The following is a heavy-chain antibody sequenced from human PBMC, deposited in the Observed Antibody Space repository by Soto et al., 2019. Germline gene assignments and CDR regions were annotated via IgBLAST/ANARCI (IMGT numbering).Heavy chain of an antibody. Sequence: EVQLLESGGGLVQPGGSLRLSCVASGFTFSTYALSWVRQAPGKGLEWSSGISANGANTYYPDSVKGRFTISRGNSKNTLCLQTNSVRADDTSIYYCTRISAISGWFRGRFDSWGQGTLVTVSS. V-gene: IGHV3-23*01. CDR2: ISANGANT. CDR1: GFTFSTYA. J-gene: IGHJ4*02. CDR3: TRISAISGWFRGRFDS. D-gene: IGHD6-19*01.